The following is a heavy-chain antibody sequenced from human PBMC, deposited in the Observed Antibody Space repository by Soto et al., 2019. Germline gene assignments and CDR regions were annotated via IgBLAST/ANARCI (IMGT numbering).Heavy chain of an antibody. CDR1: GFTFSSYG. Sequence: PGGSMRLSCAASGFTFSSYGMHWVRQAPGKGLEWVAVIWYDGSNKYYADSVKGRFTISRDNSKNTLYLQMNSLRAEDTAVYYCAREKHDYGDSGLDPWGQRTLVTVSS. D-gene: IGHD4-17*01. V-gene: IGHV3-33*01. CDR2: IWYDGSNK. CDR3: AREKHDYGDSGLDP. J-gene: IGHJ5*02.